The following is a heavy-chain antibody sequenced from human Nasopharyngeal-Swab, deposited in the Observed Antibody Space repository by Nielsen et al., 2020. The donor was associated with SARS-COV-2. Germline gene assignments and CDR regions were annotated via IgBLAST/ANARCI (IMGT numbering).Heavy chain of an antibody. V-gene: IGHV3-49*01. CDR3: ARSVGSYYGQGAFDI. J-gene: IGHJ3*02. Sequence: GGSLRLSCTTSGFTFDDYAMSWFRQAPGKGLEWVGFIRSKTYGGASEYAASVKGRFTVSRDGAEGIAYLQMNSLGTEDTGVYYCARSVGSYYGQGAFDIWGQGTMVTVSS. CDR2: IRSKTYGGAS. CDR1: GFTFDDYA. D-gene: IGHD1-26*01.